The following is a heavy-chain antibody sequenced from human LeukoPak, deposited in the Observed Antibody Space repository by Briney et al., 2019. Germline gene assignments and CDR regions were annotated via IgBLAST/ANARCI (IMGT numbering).Heavy chain of an antibody. V-gene: IGHV1-46*01. J-gene: IGHJ4*02. CDR2: INPSGGST. D-gene: IGHD1-1*01. CDR1: GYTFTGYY. CDR3: ARHGYAPDYFDY. Sequence: ASVKVSCKASGYTFTGYYMHWVRQAPGQGLEWMGIINPSGGSTSYAQKFQGRVTMTRDTSTSTVYMELSSLRSEDTAVYYCARHGYAPDYFDYWGQGTLVTVSS.